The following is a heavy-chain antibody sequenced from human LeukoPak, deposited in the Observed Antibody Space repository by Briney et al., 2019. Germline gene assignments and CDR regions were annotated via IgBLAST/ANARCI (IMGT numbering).Heavy chain of an antibody. CDR2: ISSSSSYI. CDR1: GFTFSSYA. J-gene: IGHJ5*02. CDR3: ARATHYDILTGYYSRWFDP. V-gene: IGHV3-21*01. Sequence: GGSLRLSCAASGFTFSSYAMSWVRQAPGKGLEWVSSISSSSSYIYYADSVKGRFTISRDNAKNSLYLQMNSLRAEDTAVYYCARATHYDILTGYYSRWFDPWGQGTLVTVSS. D-gene: IGHD3-9*01.